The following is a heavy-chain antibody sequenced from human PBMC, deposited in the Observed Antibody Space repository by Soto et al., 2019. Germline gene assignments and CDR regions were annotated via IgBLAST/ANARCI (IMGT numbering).Heavy chain of an antibody. CDR2: IYYRGST. CDR1: GGSISSYF. D-gene: IGHD1-26*01. CDR3: ARAPRGSYSPFDF. J-gene: IGHJ4*02. V-gene: IGHV4-59*01. Sequence: QVQLQESGPGLVKASETLSLTCTVSGGSISSYFWSWIRQPPGKGLEWIGYIYYRGSTNYNPSLKSRVTMPVDTSKDQFSLNLSSVTAADTAVYYCARAPRGSYSPFDFWGQGTLVTVSS.